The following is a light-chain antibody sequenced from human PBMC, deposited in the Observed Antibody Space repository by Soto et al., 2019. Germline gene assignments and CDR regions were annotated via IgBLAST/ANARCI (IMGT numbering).Light chain of an antibody. CDR2: EVI. J-gene: IGLJ1*01. V-gene: IGLV2-8*01. CDR3: SSYAGSNNYV. Sequence: QSALTQPPSASGSPGQSVTISCTGTSSDVGAYNYVSWYQQHPGRAPKLMIYEVIKRPSGVPDRFSGSKSGNTASLTVSELQAEDEADYYCSSYAGSNNYVFGTGTKLTVL. CDR1: SSDVGAYNY.